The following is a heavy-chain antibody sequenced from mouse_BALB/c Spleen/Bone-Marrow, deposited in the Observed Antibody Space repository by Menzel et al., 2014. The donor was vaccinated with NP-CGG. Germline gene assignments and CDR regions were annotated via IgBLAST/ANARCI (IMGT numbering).Heavy chain of an antibody. V-gene: IGHV1S81*02. CDR2: INPSNGRT. CDR1: GYTFTSYW. J-gene: IGHJ2*01. Sequence: QVQLQQPGAELVKPGASVKLSCKASGYTFTSYWMHWVKQRPGQGLEWIGEINPSNGRTNYNEKFKSKATLTVDKSSSTAYMQLSSLTSEDSAVYYCARGRFDYWGQGTTLTVSS. CDR3: ARGRFDY.